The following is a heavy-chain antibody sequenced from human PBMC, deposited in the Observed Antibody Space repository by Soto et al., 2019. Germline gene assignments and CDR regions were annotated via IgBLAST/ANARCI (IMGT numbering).Heavy chain of an antibody. D-gene: IGHD1-1*01. Sequence: GGSLRLSCAASGFTFSGSAMHWVRQASGKGLEWVGRIRSKANSYATAYAASVKGRFTISRDDSKNTAYLQMNSLKTEDTAVYYCTRHASYNWNDAGGDYWGQGTLVTVSS. J-gene: IGHJ4*02. V-gene: IGHV3-73*01. CDR2: IRSKANSYAT. CDR3: TRHASYNWNDAGGDY. CDR1: GFTFSGSA.